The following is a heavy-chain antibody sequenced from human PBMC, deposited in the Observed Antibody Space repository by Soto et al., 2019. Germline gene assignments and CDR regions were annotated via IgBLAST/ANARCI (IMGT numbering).Heavy chain of an antibody. CDR2: IFPADSDT. Sequence: GESLKISCKASGYEFPSYWIGWVRQMPGKGLEWMGIIFPADSDTRYSPSFYGHVSISADNSIGTAYLQWSSLRASDTAIYYCARRDSSGYDPDAFDIWGQGTLVTAS. D-gene: IGHD3-22*01. CDR1: GYEFPSYW. CDR3: ARRDSSGYDPDAFDI. V-gene: IGHV5-51*01. J-gene: IGHJ3*02.